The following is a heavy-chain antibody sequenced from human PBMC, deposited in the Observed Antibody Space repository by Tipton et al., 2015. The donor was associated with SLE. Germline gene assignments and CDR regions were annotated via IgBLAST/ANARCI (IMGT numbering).Heavy chain of an antibody. V-gene: IGHV3-30*04. D-gene: IGHD4-17*01. CDR3: ARGDGDYAFDY. Sequence: SLSLSCAASGFTFSSYAMPWVRQAPGKGLEWVAVISYDGSNKYYADSVKGRFTISRDNSKNTLYLQMNSLRAEDTAVYYCARGDGDYAFDYWGQGTLVTVSS. CDR2: ISYDGSNK. CDR1: GFTFSSYA. J-gene: IGHJ4*02.